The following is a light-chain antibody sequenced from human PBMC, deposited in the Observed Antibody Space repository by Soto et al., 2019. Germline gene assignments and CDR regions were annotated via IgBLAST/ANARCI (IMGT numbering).Light chain of an antibody. J-gene: IGKJ5*01. Sequence: EIVMTQSPATLSVSPGERATLSCRASQSFGSTYLAWYQQKPGQAPRLLIYGASSRATGIPDRFSGGGSGTDFSLTISRLDPEDFAVYYCQQYSSSPITFGQGTRLEIK. CDR3: QQYSSSPIT. V-gene: IGKV3-20*01. CDR2: GAS. CDR1: QSFGSTY.